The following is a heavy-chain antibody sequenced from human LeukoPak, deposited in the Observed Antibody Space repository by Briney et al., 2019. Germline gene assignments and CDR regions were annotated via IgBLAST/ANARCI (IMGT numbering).Heavy chain of an antibody. CDR3: ARGRPSAFDI. J-gene: IGHJ3*02. CDR2: MNNGGSGT. V-gene: IGHV3-74*01. CDR1: GFAFSTCW. Sequence: TRGSLRDSRAASGFAFSTCWGHWVCQAPGKGLEWVSLMNNGGSGTGYADSVKGRFPISRDNAKNSLYLQMNSLRVEDTAVYYCARGRPSAFDIWGQGTLVTVSS.